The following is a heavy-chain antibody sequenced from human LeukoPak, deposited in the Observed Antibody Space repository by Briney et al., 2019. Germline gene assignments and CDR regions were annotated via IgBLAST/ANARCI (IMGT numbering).Heavy chain of an antibody. J-gene: IGHJ5*02. CDR2: INPSGGST. D-gene: IGHD6-13*01. CDR3: ARDLLPRIAAAGTLPTWFDP. Sequence: GASVKVSCKASGYTFTSYYMHWVRQAPGQGLEWMGIINPSGGSTSYAQKFQGRVTMTRDTSTSTVYMELSSLRSEDTAVYYCARDLLPRIAAAGTLPTWFDPWGQGTLVTVSS. CDR1: GYTFTSYY. V-gene: IGHV1-46*01.